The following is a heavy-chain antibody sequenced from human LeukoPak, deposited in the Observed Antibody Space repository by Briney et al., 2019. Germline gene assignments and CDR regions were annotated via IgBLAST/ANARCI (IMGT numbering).Heavy chain of an antibody. CDR3: ARVNIVVVPAAPGGALPSEGDY. Sequence: SVKVSCKASGYTFTSYDINWVRQAPGQGLEWMGGIIPIFGTANYAQKFQGRVTITADESTSTAYMELSSLRSEDTAVYYCARVNIVVVPAAPGGALPSEGDYWGQGTLVTVSS. J-gene: IGHJ4*02. CDR1: GYTFTSYD. D-gene: IGHD2-2*01. CDR2: IIPIFGTA. V-gene: IGHV1-69*13.